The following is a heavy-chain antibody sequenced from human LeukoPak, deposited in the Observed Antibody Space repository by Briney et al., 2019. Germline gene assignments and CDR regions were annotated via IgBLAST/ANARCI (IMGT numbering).Heavy chain of an antibody. CDR2: IYQSGST. J-gene: IGHJ3*02. CDR3: ARSVSGSYGAFDI. CDR1: GGSLSRSNW. D-gene: IGHD1-26*01. V-gene: IGHV4-4*02. Sequence: SGTLSLTCAVSGGSLSRSNWWSWVRQPPGKGLEWIGEIYQSGSTNYNPSLKSRVTILVDNSKNQFSLKVSSVTAADTAVYFCARSVSGSYGAFDIWGQGTLVTVSS.